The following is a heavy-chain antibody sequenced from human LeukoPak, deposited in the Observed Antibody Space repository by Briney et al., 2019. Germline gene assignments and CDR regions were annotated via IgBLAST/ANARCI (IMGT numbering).Heavy chain of an antibody. Sequence: GGSLRLSCAASGFTFSSYSMNWVRQAPGKGLEWVSSISSSSSYIYYADSVKGRFTISRDNAKNSLYLQMNSLRAEDTAVYYCARDASIAVAGTDPWGQGTLVTVSS. J-gene: IGHJ5*02. CDR1: GFTFSSYS. D-gene: IGHD6-19*01. CDR2: ISSSSSYI. CDR3: ARDASIAVAGTDP. V-gene: IGHV3-21*01.